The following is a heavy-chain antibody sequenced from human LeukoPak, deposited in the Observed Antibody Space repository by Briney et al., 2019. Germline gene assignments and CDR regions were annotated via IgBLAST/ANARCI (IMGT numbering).Heavy chain of an antibody. CDR2: ISSSSSYI. CDR1: GFTFSSYS. J-gene: IGHJ6*02. CDR3: ARDSSALYYDFWSGYDYYGMDV. D-gene: IGHD3-3*01. Sequence: PGGSLRLSCAASGFTFSSYSMNWVRRAPGKGLEWVSSISSSSSYIYYADSVKGRFTISRDNAKNSLYLQMNSLRAEDTAVYYCARDSSALYYDFWSGYDYYGMDVWGQGTTVTVSS. V-gene: IGHV3-21*01.